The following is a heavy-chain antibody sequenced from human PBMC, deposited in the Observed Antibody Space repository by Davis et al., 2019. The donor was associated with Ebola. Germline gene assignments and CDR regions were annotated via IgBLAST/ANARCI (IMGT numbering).Heavy chain of an antibody. CDR1: GFTFSSYS. J-gene: IGHJ4*02. Sequence: GESLKISCAASGFTFSSYSMNWVRQAPGKGLEWVSSISSSSSYIYYADSVKGRFTISRDNAKNSLYLQMNSLRAEDTAVYYCARGGSSSSGVVDYWGQGTLVTVSS. V-gene: IGHV3-21*01. D-gene: IGHD6-6*01. CDR3: ARGGSSSSGVVDY. CDR2: ISSSSSYI.